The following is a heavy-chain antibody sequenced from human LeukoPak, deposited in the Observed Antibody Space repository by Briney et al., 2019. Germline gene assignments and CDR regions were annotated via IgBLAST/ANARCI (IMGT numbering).Heavy chain of an antibody. J-gene: IGHJ4*02. V-gene: IGHV4-31*03. Sequence: SETLSLTCTVSGGSISSGGYYWSWIRQHPGKGLEWIGYIYYSGSTYYNPSLKSRVTISVDTSKNQFSLKLSSVTAADTAVYYCAREGYGGSFDYGGQGTLVTVSS. CDR3: AREGYGGSFDY. CDR1: GGSISSGGYY. CDR2: IYYSGST. D-gene: IGHD4-23*01.